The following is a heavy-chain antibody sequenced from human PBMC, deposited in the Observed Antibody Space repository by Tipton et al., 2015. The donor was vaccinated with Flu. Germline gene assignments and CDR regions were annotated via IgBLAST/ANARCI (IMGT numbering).Heavy chain of an antibody. CDR2: IYRGGTT. V-gene: IGHV3-53*05. CDR1: GFTVTTNH. CDR3: ATLGNSGTDGFDI. Sequence: SLRLSCAASGFTVTTNHMSWVRQAPGKGLQWVSVIYRGGTTYVADSVKGRCTISRDNSKNTLYLQWNSLTTEDTAVYYCATLGNSGTDGFDIWGQGTMVTISS. D-gene: IGHD5-12*01. J-gene: IGHJ3*02.